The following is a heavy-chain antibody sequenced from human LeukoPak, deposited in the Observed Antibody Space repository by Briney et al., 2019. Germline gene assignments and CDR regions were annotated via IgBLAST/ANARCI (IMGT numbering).Heavy chain of an antibody. J-gene: IGHJ3*02. V-gene: IGHV4-59*08. CDR2: IYYSGST. Sequence: SETLSLTCTVSGGSISSYYWSWIRQPPGKGLEWIGYIYYSGSTNYNPSLKSRVTISVDTSKNQFSLKLSSVTAADTAVYYCARRNYDSSGYYYGLAFDIWGQGTMVTVSS. CDR3: ARRNYDSSGYYYGLAFDI. D-gene: IGHD3-22*01. CDR1: GGSISSYY.